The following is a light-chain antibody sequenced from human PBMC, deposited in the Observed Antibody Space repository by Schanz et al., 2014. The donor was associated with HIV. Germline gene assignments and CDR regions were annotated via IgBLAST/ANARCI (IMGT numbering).Light chain of an antibody. CDR3: STFSGNATL. CDR2: DVS. CDR1: SIDVGGYYS. J-gene: IGLJ2*01. Sequence: QSALTQPASVSASPGQSITISCTGISIDVGGYYSVSWYQQHPGKAPKLMIFDVSNRPSGVANRFSGSKSGNTASLTISGLQAEDEADYYCSTFSGNATLFGGGTKLTVL. V-gene: IGLV2-14*03.